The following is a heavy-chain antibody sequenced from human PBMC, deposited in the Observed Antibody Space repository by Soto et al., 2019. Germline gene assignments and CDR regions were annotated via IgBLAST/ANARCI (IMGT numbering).Heavy chain of an antibody. CDR3: ARRYCSSTSCPYIPYYYYYGMDV. D-gene: IGHD2-2*01. V-gene: IGHV3-23*01. Sequence: GGSLRLSCAASGFTFSSYAMSWVRQAPGKGLEWVSAISGSGGSTYYADSVKGRFTISRDNSKNTLYLQMNSLRAEDTAVYYCARRYCSSTSCPYIPYYYYYGMDVWGQGTTVTVSS. J-gene: IGHJ6*02. CDR1: GFTFSSYA. CDR2: ISGSGGST.